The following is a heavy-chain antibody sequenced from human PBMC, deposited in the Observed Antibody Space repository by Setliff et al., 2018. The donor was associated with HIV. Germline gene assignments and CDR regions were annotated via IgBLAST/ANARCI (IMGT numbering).Heavy chain of an antibody. V-gene: IGHV4-34*01. Sequence: SETLSLTCAVYGGSFSGYYWSWIRQPPGKGLEWIGEINHSGSTNYNPSLKSRVTISVDTSRNTLYLQMNSLRAEDTAVYYCAGDPPGYGSSWYGEGYFESWGLGTLVTVSS. CDR2: INHSGST. CDR3: AGDPPGYGSSWYGEGYFES. CDR1: GGSFSGYY. J-gene: IGHJ4*02. D-gene: IGHD6-13*01.